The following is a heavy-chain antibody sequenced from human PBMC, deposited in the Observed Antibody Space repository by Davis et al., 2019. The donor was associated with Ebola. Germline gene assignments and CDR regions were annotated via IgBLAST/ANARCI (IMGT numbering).Heavy chain of an antibody. D-gene: IGHD1-1*01. CDR3: ARAQFPTTSDH. CDR1: GYTFTSYY. V-gene: IGHV1-18*04. Sequence: AASVKVSCKASGYTFTSYYMHWVRQAPGQGLEWMGWINPHNGNTNYAQNVQGRVTMTTDTSTSTAYMDVGILRSDDTAVYYCARAQFPTTSDHWGQGTLVTVSS. CDR2: INPHNGNT. J-gene: IGHJ4*02.